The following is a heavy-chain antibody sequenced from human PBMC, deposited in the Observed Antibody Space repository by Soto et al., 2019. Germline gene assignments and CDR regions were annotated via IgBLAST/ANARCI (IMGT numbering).Heavy chain of an antibody. CDR1: GGSISSSSYY. D-gene: IGHD3-9*01. J-gene: IGHJ4*02. V-gene: IGHV4-39*01. CDR2: IYYSGST. CDR3: ATHVYPTRYYDILTGYSRLVFDY. Sequence: PSETLSLTCTVSGGSISSSSYYWGWIRQPPGKGLEWIGSIYYSGSTYYNPSLKSRVTISVDTSKNQFSLKLSSVTAADTAVYYCATHVYPTRYYDILTGYSRLVFDYWGQGTLVTVSS.